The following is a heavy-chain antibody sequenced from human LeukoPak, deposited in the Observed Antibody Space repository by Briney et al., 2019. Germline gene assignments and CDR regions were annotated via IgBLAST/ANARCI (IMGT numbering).Heavy chain of an antibody. J-gene: IGHJ4*02. V-gene: IGHV1/OR15-1*02. D-gene: IGHD4-23*01. Sequence: GASVKVSCKASGYIFTDYYMHWVRQAPGQELGWMGRINPNSGGTNYAQKFQGRVTMTRDTSISTAYTELSSLRSEDTAVYYCARDPTVVTPRDGFDYWGQGTLVTVSS. CDR3: ARDPTVVTPRDGFDY. CDR2: INPNSGGT. CDR1: GYIFTDYY.